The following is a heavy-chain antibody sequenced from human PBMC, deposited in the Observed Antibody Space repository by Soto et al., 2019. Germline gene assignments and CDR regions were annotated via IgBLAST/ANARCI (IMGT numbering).Heavy chain of an antibody. J-gene: IGHJ3*02. Sequence: SVKVSCPASGGTFSSYAISWVRQAPGQGLEWMGGIIPIFGTANYAQKFQGRVTITADESTSTAYMELSSLRSEDTAVYYCARVITRSTMRVVEPGDFDSWCQGTVVTVTS. V-gene: IGHV1-69*13. D-gene: IGHD3-22*01. CDR3: ARVITRSTMRVVEPGDFDS. CDR2: IIPIFGTA. CDR1: GGTFSSYA.